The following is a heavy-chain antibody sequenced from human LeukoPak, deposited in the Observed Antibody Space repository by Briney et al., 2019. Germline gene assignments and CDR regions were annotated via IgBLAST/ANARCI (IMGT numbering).Heavy chain of an antibody. CDR2: IYTSGST. D-gene: IGHD4-17*01. Sequence: SETLSLTCTVPGGSISSYYWSWIRQPAGKGLEWIGRIYTSGSTNYNPSLKSRVTMSVDTSKNQFSLKLSSVTAADTAVYYCARLDVTVTFFDYWGQGTLVTVSS. V-gene: IGHV4-4*07. CDR3: ARLDVTVTFFDY. CDR1: GGSISSYY. J-gene: IGHJ4*02.